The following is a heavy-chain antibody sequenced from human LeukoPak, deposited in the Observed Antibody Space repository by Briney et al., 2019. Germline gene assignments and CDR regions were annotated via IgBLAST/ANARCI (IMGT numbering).Heavy chain of an antibody. D-gene: IGHD3-10*01. CDR1: GLTVSSSY. Sequence: GGSLRLSCTASGLTVSSSYISWVRQAPGKGLEWVSIIYVSGTTYYADSVKGRFTISRDSSKNTLYLQMNSLSAEDTAVYYCADARSYSFDYWGRGTLVAVSS. CDR3: ADARSYSFDY. J-gene: IGHJ4*02. V-gene: IGHV3-66*02. CDR2: IYVSGTT.